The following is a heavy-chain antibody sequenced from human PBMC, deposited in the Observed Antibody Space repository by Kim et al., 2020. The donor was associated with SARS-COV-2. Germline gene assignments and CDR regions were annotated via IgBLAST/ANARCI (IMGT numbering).Heavy chain of an antibody. Sequence: GVSLRLSCTVSGFTFSTYWMHWVRQAPGKGLVWVSRMDPDGSTINYADSVKGRFTISRDNAKNTLYLQMTSLRAEDTALYYCVRGTIAPAGTDYWGRGTLVTVSS. CDR1: GFTFSTYW. J-gene: IGHJ4*02. CDR2: MDPDGSTI. CDR3: VRGTIAPAGTDY. V-gene: IGHV3-74*01. D-gene: IGHD6-13*01.